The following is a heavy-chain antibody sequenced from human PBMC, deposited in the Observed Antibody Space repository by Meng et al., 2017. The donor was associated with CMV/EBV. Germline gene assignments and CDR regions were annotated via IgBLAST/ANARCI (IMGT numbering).Heavy chain of an antibody. CDR2: IYHSGST. CDR3: ARVGEGYDFWSGYYTGNWFDP. Sequence: SETLSLTCTVSGYSISSGYYWGWIRQPPGKGLEWIGSIYHSGSTCYNPSLKSRVTISVDTSKNQFSLKLSSVTAADTAVYYCARVGEGYDFWSGYYTGNWFDPWGQGTLVTVSS. CDR1: GYSISSGYY. V-gene: IGHV4-38-2*02. J-gene: IGHJ5*02. D-gene: IGHD3-3*01.